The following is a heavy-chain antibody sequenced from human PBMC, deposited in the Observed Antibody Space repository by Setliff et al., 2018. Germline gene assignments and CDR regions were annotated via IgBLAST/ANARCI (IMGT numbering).Heavy chain of an antibody. CDR1: GDSISSYY. CDR2: IYNSGST. Sequence: SETLSLTCTVSGDSISSYYWSWIRQPPGKGLEWIGYIYNSGSTNYNPSLKSRVTIFVDTSKNHFSLKLTSVTAADTAVYYCARALPWGSSWDRYFDLWSRGTLVTVSS. J-gene: IGHJ2*01. D-gene: IGHD6-13*01. V-gene: IGHV4-59*01. CDR3: ARALPWGSSWDRYFDL.